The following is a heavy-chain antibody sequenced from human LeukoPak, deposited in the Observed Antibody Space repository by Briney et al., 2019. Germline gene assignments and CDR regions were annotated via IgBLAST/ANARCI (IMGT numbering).Heavy chain of an antibody. CDR2: FYYSGST. V-gene: IGHV4-39*01. J-gene: IGHJ4*02. D-gene: IGHD4-17*01. CDR3: ARLSTVTEDY. CDR1: GGSTSSSSYY. Sequence: SETLSLTCTVSGGSTSSSSYYWGWIRQPPGKGLEWIGSFYYSGSTFYNPSLKSRVTMSVDTSKNQFSLQLSSVTAADTAVYYCARLSTVTEDYWGQGTLVTVSS.